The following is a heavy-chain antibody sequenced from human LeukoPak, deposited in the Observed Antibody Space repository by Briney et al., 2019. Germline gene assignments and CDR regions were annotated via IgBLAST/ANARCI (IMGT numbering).Heavy chain of an antibody. CDR2: INHSGST. CDR3: AKCFQQWLVTYYFDY. CDR1: GGSFSGYY. D-gene: IGHD6-19*01. Sequence: PSETLSLTCAVYGGSFSGYYWSWIRQPPGKGLEWIGEINHSGSTNYNPSLKSRVTISVDTSKNQFSLKLSSVTAADTAVYYCAKCFQQWLVTYYFDYWGQGTLVTVSS. V-gene: IGHV4-34*01. J-gene: IGHJ4*02.